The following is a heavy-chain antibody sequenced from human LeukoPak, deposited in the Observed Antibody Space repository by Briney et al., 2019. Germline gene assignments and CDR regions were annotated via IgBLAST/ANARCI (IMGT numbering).Heavy chain of an antibody. CDR3: ARGLGSSWTPSWFDP. V-gene: IGHV1-18*01. CDR1: FTSXG. D-gene: IGHD6-13*01. Sequence: FTSXGISWVRQAPGQGPEWMGWITVYNGNTIYPQKLQGRVTVTTDTSTSTAYMELRSLTSDDTAMYYCARGLGSSWTPSWFDPWGQGTLVTVSS. CDR2: ITVYNGNT. J-gene: IGHJ5*02.